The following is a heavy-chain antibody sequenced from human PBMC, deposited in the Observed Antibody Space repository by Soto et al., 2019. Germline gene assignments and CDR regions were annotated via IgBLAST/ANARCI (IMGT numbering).Heavy chain of an antibody. CDR3: AYRPSLDWGHFDS. D-gene: IGHD7-27*01. CDR1: GFSLSTTGVG. CDR2: IYWDDDK. J-gene: IGHJ4*02. Sequence: QITLKESGPPLVKPTQTLTLTCTFSGFSLSTTGVGVSWIRQPPGKALECLALIYWDDDKRYSPSLTNRLTITKDTSKNQVVLTMTNMHPVDTGTYFCAYRPSLDWGHFDSWGQGTLVTVSS. V-gene: IGHV2-5*02.